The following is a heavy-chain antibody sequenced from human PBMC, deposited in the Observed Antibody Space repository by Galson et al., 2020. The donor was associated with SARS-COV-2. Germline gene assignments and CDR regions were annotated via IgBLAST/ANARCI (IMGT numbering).Heavy chain of an antibody. V-gene: IGHV3-23*01. CDR1: GFIFNIYY. Sequence: GESLKISCGASGFIFNIYYMTWVRQAPGKGLEWVSSISDRGDGIYYADSVRGRFTISRDYSKNTVYLQMNSLRAEDTAVYYCAKPRQDGSGSWGLIGYWGQGTLVTVSS. CDR2: ISDRGDGI. J-gene: IGHJ4*02. CDR3: AKPRQDGSGSWGLIGY. D-gene: IGHD3-10*01.